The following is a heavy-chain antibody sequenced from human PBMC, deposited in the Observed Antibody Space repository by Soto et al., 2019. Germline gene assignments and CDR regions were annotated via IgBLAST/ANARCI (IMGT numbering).Heavy chain of an antibody. Sequence: QVQLVQSGAEVKTPGASVKLSCKASGYTFTHYYIHWVRQAPGQGLEWMGIINPNGGSTTYAQKFRGGVTMTRDTCTSTVYMELSNLRSEDSAVAYCATPVNSDMAFDSWGQGTLVTVSS. CDR3: ATPVNSDMAFDS. D-gene: IGHD5-18*01. J-gene: IGHJ4*02. CDR1: GYTFTHYY. CDR2: INPNGGST. V-gene: IGHV1-46*01.